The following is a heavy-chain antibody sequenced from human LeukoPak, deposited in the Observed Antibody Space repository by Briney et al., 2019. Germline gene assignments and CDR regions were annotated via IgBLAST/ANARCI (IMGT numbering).Heavy chain of an antibody. CDR1: GGSIGNNY. V-gene: IGHV4-4*07. D-gene: IGHD5-18*01. Sequence: SETLSLTCTDSGGSIGNNYWSWIRQPAGKGLEWIGRINTSGSTNYNPSLESRVTMSVDTSNNQFSLKLNSVTAADTAVYFCARSRGTALITRFDYWGQGTLVTVSS. J-gene: IGHJ4*02. CDR2: INTSGST. CDR3: ARSRGTALITRFDY.